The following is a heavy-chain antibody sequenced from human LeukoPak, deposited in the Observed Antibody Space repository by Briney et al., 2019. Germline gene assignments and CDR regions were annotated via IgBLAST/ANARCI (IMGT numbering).Heavy chain of an antibody. CDR3: ATSQSSVAGIVGD. CDR2: ISGSGSNK. J-gene: IGHJ4*02. CDR1: GFTFSDYF. V-gene: IGHV3-11*04. D-gene: IGHD6-19*01. Sequence: PGXXLRLSCAASGFTFSDYFMTWIRQAPGKGLEWVSYISGSGSNKYYADSVKGRFTISRDNAKNSLYLQMNSLRVEDTAVYYCATSQSSVAGIVGDWGQGTLVTVSS.